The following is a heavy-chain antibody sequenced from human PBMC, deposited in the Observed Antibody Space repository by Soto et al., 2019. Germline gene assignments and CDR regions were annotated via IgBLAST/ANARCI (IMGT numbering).Heavy chain of an antibody. J-gene: IGHJ4*02. Sequence: GASVKVSCKASVYTFTSYDISWVRQAPGQGLEWMGIINPSGGSTSYAQKFQGRVTMTRDTSTSTVYMELSSLRSEDTAVYYCAKIGEAFDYWGQGTLVTVSS. CDR1: VYTFTSYD. CDR2: INPSGGST. CDR3: AKIGEAFDY. D-gene: IGHD3-10*01. V-gene: IGHV1-46*01.